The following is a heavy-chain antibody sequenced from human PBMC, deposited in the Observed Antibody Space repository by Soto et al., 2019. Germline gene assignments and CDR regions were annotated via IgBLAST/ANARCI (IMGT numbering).Heavy chain of an antibody. Sequence: GSLRLSCAASGFTFSSYWMSWVRQAPGKGLEWVANIKQDGSEKYYVDSVKGRFTISRDNAKNSLYLQMNSLRAEDTAVYYCARGRHYDFWSGYLPDAFDIWGQGTMVTVSS. CDR3: ARGRHYDFWSGYLPDAFDI. CDR1: GFTFSSYW. J-gene: IGHJ3*02. V-gene: IGHV3-7*01. D-gene: IGHD3-3*01. CDR2: IKQDGSEK.